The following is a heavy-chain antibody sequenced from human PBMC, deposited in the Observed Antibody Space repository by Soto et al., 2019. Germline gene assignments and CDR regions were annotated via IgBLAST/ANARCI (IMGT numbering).Heavy chain of an antibody. Sequence: QVQLQESGPGLVKPSETLSLTCTVSGGSISSYYWSWIRQPPGTGLERIGYIYYSGSTTYNPSLKSRVTITADTSKNQLSLNLSSVTAADTALYYCARHRAFCSGKSCALGYYYYVDVWGIGTTVTVSS. CDR1: GGSISSYY. CDR2: IYYSGST. J-gene: IGHJ6*03. CDR3: ARHRAFCSGKSCALGYYYYVDV. V-gene: IGHV4-59*08. D-gene: IGHD2-2*01.